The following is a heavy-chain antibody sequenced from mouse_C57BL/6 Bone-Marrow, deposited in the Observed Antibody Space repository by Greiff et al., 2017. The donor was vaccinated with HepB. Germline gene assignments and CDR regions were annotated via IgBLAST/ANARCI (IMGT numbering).Heavy chain of an antibody. J-gene: IGHJ4*01. CDR3: ARDYDYYYYAMDY. Sequence: VQLVESGAELMKPGASVKLSCKASGYTFTGYWIEWVKQRPGHGLEWIGEILPGSGSTNYNEKLKGKATFTADTSSNTAYMQLSSLTTKDSAIYYCARDYDYYYYAMDYWGQGTSVTVSS. CDR2: ILPGSGST. D-gene: IGHD2-4*01. CDR1: GYTFTGYW. V-gene: IGHV1-9*01.